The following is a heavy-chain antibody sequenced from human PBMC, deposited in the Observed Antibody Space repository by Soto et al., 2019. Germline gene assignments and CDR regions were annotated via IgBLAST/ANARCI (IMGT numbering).Heavy chain of an antibody. J-gene: IGHJ5*02. CDR1: GYSFTSYW. CDR2: IYPGDSDT. Sequence: EVQLVQSGAEVKKPGESLKISCKGSGYSFTSYWIGWVRQMPGKGLEWMGIIYPGDSDTRYSPSFQGQFTISADKSISTAHQQWSSLKASDTAMYYCARHASRRIMIFGVVGSGLGKNWCDPWGQGTLVTVSS. D-gene: IGHD3-3*01. CDR3: ARHASRRIMIFGVVGSGLGKNWCDP. V-gene: IGHV5-51*01.